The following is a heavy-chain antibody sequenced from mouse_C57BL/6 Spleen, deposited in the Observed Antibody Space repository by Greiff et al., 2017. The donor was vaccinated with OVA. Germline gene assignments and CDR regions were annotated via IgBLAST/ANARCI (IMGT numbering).Heavy chain of an antibody. J-gene: IGHJ1*03. CDR2: IRNKANGYTT. CDR1: GFTFTDYY. Sequence: DVKLVESGGGLVQPGGSLSLSCAASGFTFTDYYMSWVRQPPGKALEWLGFIRNKANGYTTEYSASVKGRFTISRDNSQSILYLQMNALRAEDSATYYCARYDYGSSYVRYFDGWGTGTTVTVSS. D-gene: IGHD1-1*01. V-gene: IGHV7-3*01. CDR3: ARYDYGSSYVRYFDG.